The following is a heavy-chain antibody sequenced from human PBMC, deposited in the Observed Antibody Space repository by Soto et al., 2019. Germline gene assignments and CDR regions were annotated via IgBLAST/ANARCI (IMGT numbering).Heavy chain of an antibody. J-gene: IGHJ3*02. CDR1: GFTFSSYS. D-gene: IGHD2-2*01. V-gene: IGHV3-21*01. Sequence: GGSLRLSCAASGFTFSSYSMNWVRQAPGKGLEWVSSISSSSSYIYYADSVKGRFTISRDNAKNSLYLQMNSLSAEDTAVYDCARDCSSTSCAIIGAFDIWGQGIIVTV. CDR2: ISSSSSYI. CDR3: ARDCSSTSCAIIGAFDI.